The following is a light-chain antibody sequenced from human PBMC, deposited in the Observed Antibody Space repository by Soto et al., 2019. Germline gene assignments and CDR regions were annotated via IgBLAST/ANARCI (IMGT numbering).Light chain of an antibody. V-gene: IGKV3-11*01. CDR2: DAS. J-gene: IGKJ4*01. CDR1: QSVSSY. CDR3: QQRSNWPFT. Sequence: VLTQSPATLSLSPGERATLSCRASQSVSSYLAWYQQKPGQAPKLLIYDASNRATGIPARFSGSGSGTDFTLTISSLEPEDFAVYFCQQRSNWPFTFGGGTKVEIK.